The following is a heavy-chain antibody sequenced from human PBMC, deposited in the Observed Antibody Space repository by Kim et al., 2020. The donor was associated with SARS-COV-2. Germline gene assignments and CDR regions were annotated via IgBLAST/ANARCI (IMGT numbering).Heavy chain of an antibody. V-gene: IGHV1-69*13. CDR2: IIPIFGTA. CDR1: GGTFSSYA. D-gene: IGHD2-15*01. CDR3: ARYCSGGSCYSGRGWFDP. Sequence: SVKVSCKASGGTFSSYAISWVRQAPGQGLEWMGGIIPIFGTANYAQKFQGRVTITADESTSTAYMELSSLRSEDTAVYYCARYCSGGSCYSGRGWFDPWGQGTLVTVSS. J-gene: IGHJ5*02.